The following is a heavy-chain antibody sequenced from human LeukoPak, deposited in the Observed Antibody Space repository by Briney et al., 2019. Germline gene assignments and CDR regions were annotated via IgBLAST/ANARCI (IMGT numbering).Heavy chain of an antibody. CDR3: ARGGSGNNWFDP. V-gene: IGHV4-39*01. Sequence: PSETLSLTCTVSGGSISSSSYYWGWIRQPPGKGLEWIGSIYYSGTTYYNPSLKSRVTISVDTSKNQFSQKLSSVTAADTAVYDCARGGSGNNWFDPWGQGTLVTVSS. J-gene: IGHJ5*02. CDR1: GGSISSSSYY. CDR2: IYYSGTT. D-gene: IGHD2-15*01.